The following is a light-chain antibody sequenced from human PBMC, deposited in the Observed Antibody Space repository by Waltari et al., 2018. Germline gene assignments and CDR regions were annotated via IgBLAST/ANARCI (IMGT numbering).Light chain of an antibody. Sequence: QSALTQPPSASGSPGQSVTISCTGVSSAVGGHTYVSWYQQHPGKAPKVMIYEVNNWPSGVSVRFSGSKSGNTASLTVSGLQAEDEASYYCSSYVDSNNRLFGGGTKLTVL. CDR3: SSYVDSNNRL. J-gene: IGLJ2*01. CDR1: SSAVGGHTY. CDR2: EVN. V-gene: IGLV2-8*01.